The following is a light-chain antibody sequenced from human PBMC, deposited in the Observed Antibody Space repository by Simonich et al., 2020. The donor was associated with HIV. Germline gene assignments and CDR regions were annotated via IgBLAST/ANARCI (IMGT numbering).Light chain of an antibody. V-gene: IGKV3-15*01. Sequence: DIVMTQSPATLSVSPGERATLSCRASQSVSSNLAWYQKKPGQAPRLLIYGASTRATGIPARFSGSGSGTEFTLTISSMQSEDFAVYYCQQYNNWPPWTFGQGTKVEIK. CDR3: QQYNNWPPWT. J-gene: IGKJ1*01. CDR1: QSVSSN. CDR2: GAS.